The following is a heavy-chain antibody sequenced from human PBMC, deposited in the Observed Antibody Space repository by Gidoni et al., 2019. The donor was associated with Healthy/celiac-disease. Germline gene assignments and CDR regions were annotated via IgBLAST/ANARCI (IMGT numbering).Heavy chain of an antibody. Sequence: EVQLLESGGGLVQPGGSLRLSCAASGFNFSSYAMSWVRQAPGKGLEWVSAISGSGGSTYYADSVKGRFTISRDNSKNTLYLQMNSLRAEDTAVYYCAKTEYYYGSGSYPFDYWGQGTLVTVSS. CDR1: GFNFSSYA. CDR2: ISGSGGST. J-gene: IGHJ4*02. V-gene: IGHV3-23*01. D-gene: IGHD3-10*01. CDR3: AKTEYYYGSGSYPFDY.